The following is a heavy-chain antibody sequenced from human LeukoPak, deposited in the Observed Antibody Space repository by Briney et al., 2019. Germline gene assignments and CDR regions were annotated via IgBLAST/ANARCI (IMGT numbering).Heavy chain of an antibody. V-gene: IGHV3-21*04. Sequence: PGGSLRLSCAASGFTFSSYSMNWVRQAPGKGLEWVSSISSSSSYIYYADSVKGRFTISRDNAKNSLYLQMNSLRAEDTALYYCARDVGVGATTDLSDYWGQGTLVTVSS. CDR1: GFTFSSYS. D-gene: IGHD1-26*01. CDR3: ARDVGVGATTDLSDY. CDR2: ISSSSSYI. J-gene: IGHJ4*02.